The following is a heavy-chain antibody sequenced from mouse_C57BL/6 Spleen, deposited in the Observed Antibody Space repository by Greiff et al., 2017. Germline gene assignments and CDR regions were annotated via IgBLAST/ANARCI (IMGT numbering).Heavy chain of an antibody. CDR1: GYTFTSYW. D-gene: IGHD1-1*02. Sequence: QVQLQQPGAELVKPGASVKLSCKASGYTFTSYWMHWVKQRPGRGLEWIGRIDPNSGGTKYNEKFKSKATLTVDKPSSTAYMQLSSLTSEDSAFYYCARGGIHEVYCYAMDYWGQGTSVTVAS. CDR3: ARGGIHEVYCYAMDY. CDR2: IDPNSGGT. V-gene: IGHV1-72*01. J-gene: IGHJ4*01.